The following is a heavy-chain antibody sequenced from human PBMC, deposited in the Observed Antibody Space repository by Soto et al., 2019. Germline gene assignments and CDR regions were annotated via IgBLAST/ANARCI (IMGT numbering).Heavy chain of an antibody. CDR3: ARDRGSSWYSYYYYGMDV. J-gene: IGHJ6*02. V-gene: IGHV4-59*01. D-gene: IGHD6-13*01. CDR2: IYYSGST. CDR1: GGSISSYY. Sequence: SETLSLTCTVSGGSISSYYWSWIRQPPGKGLEWIGYIYYSGSTNYNPSLKSRVTISVDTSKNQFSLKLSSVTAADTAVYYCARDRGSSWYSYYYYGMDVWGQGTTVTVSS.